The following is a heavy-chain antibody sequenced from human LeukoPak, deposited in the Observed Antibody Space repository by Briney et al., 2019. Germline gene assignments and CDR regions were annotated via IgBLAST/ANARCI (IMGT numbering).Heavy chain of an antibody. J-gene: IGHJ4*02. D-gene: IGHD5-18*01. CDR1: GFTVSSNY. CDR3: ARDGYSYGYRDY. CDR2: IYSGGST. Sequence: GGSLRLSCAASGFTVSSNYMSWVRQAPGKGLEWVSVIYSGGSTYYADSVKGRFTISRDNSKNTLYPQMNSLRAEDTAVYYCARDGYSYGYRDYWGQGTLVTVSS. V-gene: IGHV3-66*01.